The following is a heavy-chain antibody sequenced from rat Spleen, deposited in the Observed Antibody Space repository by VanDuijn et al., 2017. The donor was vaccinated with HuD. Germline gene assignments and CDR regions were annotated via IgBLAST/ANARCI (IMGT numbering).Heavy chain of an antibody. V-gene: IGHV5-31*01. CDR1: GFTFSNYW. CDR2: ITNPGDST. CDR3: SPLPGRNLAY. Sequence: EVQLVESGGGLVQPGRSMKLSCTVSGFTFSNYWMTWIRQAPGKGLEWIASITNPGDSTYYLDSVKGRFTISRNNAKSTLYLQMSSLRSEDTATYYCSPLPGRNLAYWGQGVVVTVSS. D-gene: IGHD1-4*01. J-gene: IGHJ2*01.